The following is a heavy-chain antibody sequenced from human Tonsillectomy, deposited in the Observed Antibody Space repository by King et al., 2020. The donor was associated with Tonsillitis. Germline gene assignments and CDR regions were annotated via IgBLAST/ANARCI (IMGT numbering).Heavy chain of an antibody. CDR2: ISSSSSYI. V-gene: IGHV3-21*01. CDR3: ARAQGGETAMPYDY. J-gene: IGHJ4*02. Sequence: VQLVESGGGLVKPGGSLRLSCAASGFTFSSYSMNWVRQAPGKGLEWVSSISSSSSYIYYADSLKGRFTTSRDNAKNSLYLQINSLRAEDTAVYYCARAQGGETAMPYDYWGQGNLVTVSS. CDR1: GFTFSSYS. D-gene: IGHD5-18*01.